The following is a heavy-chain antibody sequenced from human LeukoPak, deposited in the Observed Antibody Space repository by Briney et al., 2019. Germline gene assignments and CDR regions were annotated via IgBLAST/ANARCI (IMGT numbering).Heavy chain of an antibody. CDR3: VSRIVGATPFDY. J-gene: IGHJ4*02. CDR2: INHSGGT. Sequence: SETLSLTCAVYGVSFSGYYWSWIRQPPGKGLEWIGEINHSGGTNYNPSLKSRVTISVDTSKDQFSLKLSSVTAADTAVYYCVSRIVGATPFDYWGQGTLVTVSS. CDR1: GVSFSGYY. D-gene: IGHD1-26*01. V-gene: IGHV4-34*01.